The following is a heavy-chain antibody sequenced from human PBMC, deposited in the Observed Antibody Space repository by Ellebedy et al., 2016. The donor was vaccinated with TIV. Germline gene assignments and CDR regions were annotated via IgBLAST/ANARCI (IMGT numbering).Heavy chain of an antibody. J-gene: IGHJ4*02. V-gene: IGHV3-23*01. CDR1: GLAFNSYT. D-gene: IGHD1-14*01. Sequence: GESLKISCVASGLAFNSYTLNWVRQAPGKGLEWVSTITASGDDTFYADSVRGRFIISRDTSKNTLFLQMDNLRAEDTAVYHCANSNRFDYWGQGTLVTVSS. CDR3: ANSNRFDY. CDR2: ITASGDDT.